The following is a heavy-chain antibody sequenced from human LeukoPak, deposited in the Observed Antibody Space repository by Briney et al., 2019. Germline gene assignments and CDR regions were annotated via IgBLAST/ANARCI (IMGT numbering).Heavy chain of an antibody. J-gene: IGHJ4*02. V-gene: IGHV3-48*03. CDR2: ISSSSYTI. CDR1: GFTFSSYE. CDR3: TRDKGWQQFDS. D-gene: IGHD5-24*01. Sequence: GGSLRLSCAASGFTFSSYEMNWVRQAPGKGLEWISYISSSSYTIYYADSVKGRFTISRDNAKKSLYLQMNSLRDDDTAVYFCTRDKGWQQFDSWGQGTQVTVSS.